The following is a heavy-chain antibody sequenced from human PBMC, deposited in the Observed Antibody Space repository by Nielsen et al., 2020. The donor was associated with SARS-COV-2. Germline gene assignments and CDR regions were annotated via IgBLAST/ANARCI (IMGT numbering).Heavy chain of an antibody. CDR2: LTGDGSSS. CDR3: GREGRIVEAHVDAFDL. J-gene: IGHJ3*01. CDR1: GFTFSKYW. D-gene: IGHD1-26*01. V-gene: IGHV3-74*01. Sequence: GESLKISCAASGFTFSKYWMHWVRQAPGKGLVWVSGLTGDGSSSNYADSAKGRFTISRDNAKNTLYLQMNSLRAEDTAVYYCGREGRIVEAHVDAFDLWGQGTTVTVSA.